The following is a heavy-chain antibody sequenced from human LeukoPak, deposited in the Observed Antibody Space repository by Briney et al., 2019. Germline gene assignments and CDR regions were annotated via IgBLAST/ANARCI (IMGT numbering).Heavy chain of an antibody. CDR1: GFTFSSYS. CDR2: ISSSSSYI. D-gene: IGHD6-13*01. CDR3: ARDFRIAAAGYSYYYYYMDV. J-gene: IGHJ6*03. Sequence: PGGSLRLSCAASGFTFSSYSMNWVRQAPGKGLEWVSSISSSSSYIYYADSVKGRFTISRDNAKNSLYLQMNSLRAEDTAVYYCARDFRIAAAGYSYYYYYMDVWGKGTTVTVSS. V-gene: IGHV3-21*01.